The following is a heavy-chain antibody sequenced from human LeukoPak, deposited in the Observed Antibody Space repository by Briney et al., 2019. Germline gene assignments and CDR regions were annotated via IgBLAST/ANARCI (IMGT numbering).Heavy chain of an antibody. CDR3: ARGRTYYDFWSGYYDYYYYLDV. V-gene: IGHV1-8*03. J-gene: IGHJ6*03. Sequence: ASVKVSCKASGYTFTSYDINWVRQATGQGLEWMGWMNPNSGNTGYAQKFQGRVTITRNTSISTAYMELSSLRSEDTAVYYCARGRTYYDFWSGYYDYYYYLDVWGKGTTVTVSS. CDR1: GYTFTSYD. D-gene: IGHD3-3*01. CDR2: MNPNSGNT.